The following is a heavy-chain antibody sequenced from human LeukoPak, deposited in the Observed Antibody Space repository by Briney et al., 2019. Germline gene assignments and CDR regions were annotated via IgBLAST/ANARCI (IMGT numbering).Heavy chain of an antibody. CDR1: GFTFSSYS. J-gene: IGHJ4*02. D-gene: IGHD6-19*01. Sequence: PGGSLRLSCAASGFTFSSYSMNWVRQAPGKGLEWVSSISSSSSYIYYADSVKGRFTISRDNPKNSLYLQMNSLRAEDTAVYYCARDFLGSHWLVRGLPGYWGQGTLVTVSS. CDR3: ARDFLGSHWLVRGLPGY. V-gene: IGHV3-21*01. CDR2: ISSSSSYI.